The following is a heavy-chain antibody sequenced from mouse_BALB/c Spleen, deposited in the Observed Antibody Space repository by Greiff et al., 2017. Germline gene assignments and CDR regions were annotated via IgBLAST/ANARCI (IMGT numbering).Heavy chain of an antibody. CDR2: INSNGGST. Sequence: EVQLVESGGGLVQPGGSLKLSCAASGFTFSSYGMSWVRQTPDKRLELVATINSNGGSTYYPDSVKGRFTISRDNAKNTLYLQMSSLKSEDTAMYYCARGDYTGYYAMDYWGQGTSVTVSS. V-gene: IGHV5-6-3*01. D-gene: IGHD2-4*01. CDR3: ARGDYTGYYAMDY. CDR1: GFTFSSYG. J-gene: IGHJ4*01.